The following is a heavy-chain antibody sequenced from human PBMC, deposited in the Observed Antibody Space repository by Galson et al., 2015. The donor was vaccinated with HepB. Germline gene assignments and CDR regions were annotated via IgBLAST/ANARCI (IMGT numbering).Heavy chain of an antibody. Sequence: SLRLSCAASGFTFSSYGMHWVRQAPGEGLEWVAVISYDGSNKYYADSVKGRFTISRDNSKNTLYLQMNSLRAEDTAVYYCAKDFNNEGYQLLGHKRDDAFDIWGQGTMVTVSS. CDR3: AKDFNNEGYQLLGHKRDDAFDI. CDR2: ISYDGSNK. V-gene: IGHV3-30*18. CDR1: GFTFSSYG. J-gene: IGHJ3*02. D-gene: IGHD2-2*01.